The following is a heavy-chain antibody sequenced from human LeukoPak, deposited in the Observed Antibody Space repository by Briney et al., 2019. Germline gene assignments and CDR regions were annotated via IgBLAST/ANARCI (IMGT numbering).Heavy chain of an antibody. J-gene: IGHJ3*02. CDR3: ARDLGENSSGWYYGAFDI. CDR2: INPNSGGT. CDR1: GYTFTGYY. V-gene: IGHV1-2*02. Sequence: GGSVKVSCTASGYTFTGYYMHWVRQAPGQGLEWMGWINPNSGGTNYAQKFQGRVTMTRDTSISTAYMELSRLRSDDTAVYYCARDLGENSSGWYYGAFDIWGQGTMVTVSS. D-gene: IGHD6-19*01.